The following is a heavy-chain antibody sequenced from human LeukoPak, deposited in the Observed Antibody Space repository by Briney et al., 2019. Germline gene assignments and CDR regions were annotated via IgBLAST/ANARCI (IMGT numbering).Heavy chain of an antibody. CDR1: GFPFSSYE. V-gene: IGHV3-48*03. Sequence: GGSLRLSCAASGFPFSSYEMNWVRRAPGKGLEWVSYISSSGSTRYYADSVKGRFTISRDNAKNSLYLQMNSLRAEDTAVYCCARGGKLTMLRGVIDYWGQGTLVTVSS. J-gene: IGHJ4*02. CDR3: ARGGKLTMLRGVIDY. D-gene: IGHD3-10*01. CDR2: ISSSGSTR.